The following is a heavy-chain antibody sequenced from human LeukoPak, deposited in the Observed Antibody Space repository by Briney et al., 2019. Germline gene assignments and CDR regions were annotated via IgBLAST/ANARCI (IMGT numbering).Heavy chain of an antibody. CDR2: IRSKDYGGTI. CDR3: TRPIQEWFLYLYDY. Sequence: GGSLRLSCTTSGFTFGDYAMSWVRQAPGKGLEWVSFIRSKDYGGTIEYAASVKGRFIISRDDSKSIAYLQMNSLKTEDTAVYYCTRPIQEWFLYLYDYWGQGTLVTVSS. V-gene: IGHV3-49*04. D-gene: IGHD3-3*01. J-gene: IGHJ4*02. CDR1: GFTFGDYA.